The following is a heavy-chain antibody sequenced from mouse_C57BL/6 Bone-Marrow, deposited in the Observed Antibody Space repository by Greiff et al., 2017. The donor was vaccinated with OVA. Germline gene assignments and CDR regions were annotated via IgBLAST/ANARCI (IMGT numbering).Heavy chain of an antibody. CDR3: ARSLPLGLRARDY. D-gene: IGHD3-1*01. CDR2: IYPRSGNT. CDR1: GYTFTSYG. V-gene: IGHV1-81*01. Sequence: QVQLKQSGAELARPGASVKLSCKASGYTFTSYGISWVKQRTGQGLEWIGEIYPRSGNTYYNEKFKGKATLTADKSSSTAYMELRSLTSEDSAVYFSARSLPLGLRARDYWGQGTSVTVSS. J-gene: IGHJ4*01.